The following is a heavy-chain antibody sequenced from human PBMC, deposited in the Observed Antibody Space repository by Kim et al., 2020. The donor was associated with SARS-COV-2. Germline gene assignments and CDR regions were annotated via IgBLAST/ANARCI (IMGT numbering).Heavy chain of an antibody. CDR3: TTVIKNSAAAATYGMDV. V-gene: IGHV3-15*01. Sequence: VKGRFTISRDDSKNTLYLQMNSLKTEDTAVYYCTTVIKNSAAAATYGMDVWGQGTTVTVSS. J-gene: IGHJ6*02. D-gene: IGHD6-13*01.